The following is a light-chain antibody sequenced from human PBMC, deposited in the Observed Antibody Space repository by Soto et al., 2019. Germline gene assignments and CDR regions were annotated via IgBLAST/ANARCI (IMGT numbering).Light chain of an antibody. J-gene: IGKJ5*01. CDR1: QSVSNN. V-gene: IGKV3-15*01. Sequence: EIVMTQSPATLSVSPGETATLSCRASQSVSNNVAWYQQKPGQAPRLLILGASTRATGIPARFSGSGSGTEFTLSISSLQSEDFAVYYCKQHKEWPPFTFGQGTRLEIK. CDR3: KQHKEWPPFT. CDR2: GAS.